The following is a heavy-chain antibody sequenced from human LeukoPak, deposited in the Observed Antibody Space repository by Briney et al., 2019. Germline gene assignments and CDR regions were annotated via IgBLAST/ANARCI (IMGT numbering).Heavy chain of an antibody. CDR2: SKYDGSTA. J-gene: IGHJ5*02. V-gene: IGHV3-74*03. Sequence: PGGSLRLSCETSGFTLKNYWMSWLRRAPGKGLEWVSRSKYDGSTAMYAESVKGRFTISRDNARGTLYLQMNGLRVDDTAVYYCAKSDWFDPCGRGILVTVSS. CDR3: AKSDWFDP. CDR1: GFTLKNYW.